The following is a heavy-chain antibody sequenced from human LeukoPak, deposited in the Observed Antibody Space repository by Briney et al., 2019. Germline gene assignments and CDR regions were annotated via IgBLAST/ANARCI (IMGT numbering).Heavy chain of an antibody. CDR1: GGSISSSNW. J-gene: IGHJ5*02. CDR2: IYHSGST. D-gene: IGHD3-22*01. Sequence: SETLSLTCSASGGSISSSNWWSWVRQPPGKGLEWIGEIYHSGSTNYNPSLKSRVTISVDKSKNQFSLKLSSVTAADTAVYYCAREVTMIVVVRDNWFDPWGQGTLVTVSS. V-gene: IGHV4-4*02. CDR3: AREVTMIVVVRDNWFDP.